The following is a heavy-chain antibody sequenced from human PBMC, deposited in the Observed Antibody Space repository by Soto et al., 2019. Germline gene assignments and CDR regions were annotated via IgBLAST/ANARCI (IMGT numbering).Heavy chain of an antibody. D-gene: IGHD1-1*01. CDR1: GFSFSTST. J-gene: IGHJ6*02. CDR2: SSGGSTSI. Sequence: TGGSLRLSCAASGFSFSTSTMNWVRQAPGKGLEWVSYSSGGSTSIYYADSVKGRFTVSRDDGKNSLYLQMNSLRDEDTAVYYCARVRRNDASDYYGMDVWGQGTTVTVSS. V-gene: IGHV3-48*02. CDR3: ARVRRNDASDYYGMDV.